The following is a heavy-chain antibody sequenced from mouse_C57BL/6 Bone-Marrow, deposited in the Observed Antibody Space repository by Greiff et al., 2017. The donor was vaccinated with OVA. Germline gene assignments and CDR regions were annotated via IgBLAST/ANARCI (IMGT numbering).Heavy chain of an antibody. D-gene: IGHD1-1*01. CDR2: IRNKANGYTT. Sequence: EVKLMESGGGLVQPGGSLSLSCAASGFTFTDYYMSWVRQPPGTALEWLGFIRNKANGYTTEYSASVKGRFTISRDNSQSILYLQMNALRAEDSATYYCARSSYYYGSPKYFDVWGTGTTVTVSS. CDR3: ARSSYYYGSPKYFDV. CDR1: GFTFTDYY. J-gene: IGHJ1*03. V-gene: IGHV7-3*01.